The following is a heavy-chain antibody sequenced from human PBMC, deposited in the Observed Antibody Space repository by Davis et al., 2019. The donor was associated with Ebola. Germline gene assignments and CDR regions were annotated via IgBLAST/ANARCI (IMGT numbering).Heavy chain of an antibody. D-gene: IGHD3-10*01. CDR3: ARGGGSTQSGIDY. J-gene: IGHJ4*02. CDR1: GYTFTSYG. V-gene: IGHV1-18*04. CDR2: ISTYNGHT. Sequence: ASVKVSCKASGYTFTSYGFSWVRQAPGQGLEWMGWISTYNGHTNYAQRLQDRVTMTTDTSTSTAYMELRSLTSDDTAVYYCARGGGSTQSGIDYWGQGTLVTVSS.